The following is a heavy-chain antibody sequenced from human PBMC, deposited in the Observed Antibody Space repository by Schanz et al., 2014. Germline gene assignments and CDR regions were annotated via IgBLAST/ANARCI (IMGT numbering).Heavy chain of an antibody. J-gene: IGHJ4*02. Sequence: VQLVESGGGVVQPGGSLRLSCAASGFTFSNYSMNWVRQAPGKGLEWVSGISDNGISTYYADSVKGRFSISRENSKSILYLQMNSLRAEDTAVYYCAKAGSGWSTAGYYYWGQGTLVAVSS. D-gene: IGHD6-19*01. V-gene: IGHV3-23*04. CDR1: GFTFSNYS. CDR2: ISDNGIST. CDR3: AKAGSGWSTAGYYY.